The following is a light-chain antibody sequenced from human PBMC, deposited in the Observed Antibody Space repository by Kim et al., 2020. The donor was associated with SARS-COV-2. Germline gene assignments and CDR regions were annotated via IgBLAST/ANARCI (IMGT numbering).Light chain of an antibody. J-gene: IGKJ2*01. CDR2: GAS. Sequence: IVLAQSPGTLSLSPGERATLSCRASQSVSSSYLAWYQQKPGQAPRLLIYGASSRATGIPDRFSGSGSGTDFTLTISRLEPEDFAVYYWQQYGSSYTFGQGTKLEI. CDR1: QSVSSSY. CDR3: QQYGSSYT. V-gene: IGKV3-20*01.